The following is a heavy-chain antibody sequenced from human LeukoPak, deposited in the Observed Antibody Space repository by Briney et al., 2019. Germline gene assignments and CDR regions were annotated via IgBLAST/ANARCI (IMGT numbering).Heavy chain of an antibody. D-gene: IGHD6-13*01. CDR2: ISYDGSNK. Sequence: GGSLRLSCAASGFTFSSYGMHWVRQAPGKGLEWVAVISYDGSNKYYADSVKGRFTISRDNSKNTLYLQMNSLRAEDTAVYYCATGIAAAGSYFDYRGQGTLVTVSS. V-gene: IGHV3-30*03. CDR1: GFTFSSYG. J-gene: IGHJ4*02. CDR3: ATGIAAAGSYFDY.